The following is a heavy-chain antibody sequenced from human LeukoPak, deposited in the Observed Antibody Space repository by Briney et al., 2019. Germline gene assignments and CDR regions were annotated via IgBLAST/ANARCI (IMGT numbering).Heavy chain of an antibody. CDR3: ARAQYSYGVWSYFDY. D-gene: IGHD5-18*01. Sequence: PSETLSLTCTVSGGSISSSSYYWGWIRQPPGKGLEWIGSIYYSGSTYYNPSLKSRVTISVDTSKNQFSLKLSSVTAADTAVYYCARAQYSYGVWSYFDYWGQGTLVTVSS. V-gene: IGHV4-39*07. CDR1: GGSISSSSYY. J-gene: IGHJ4*02. CDR2: IYYSGST.